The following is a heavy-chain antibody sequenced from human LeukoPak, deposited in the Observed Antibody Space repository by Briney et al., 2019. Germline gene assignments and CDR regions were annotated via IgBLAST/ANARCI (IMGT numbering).Heavy chain of an antibody. CDR2: IKQDGSEK. CDR3: ARDRIVVPAAIYFDY. D-gene: IGHD2-2*02. V-gene: IGHV3-7*01. J-gene: IGHJ4*02. CDR1: EFTFSSYW. Sequence: PGGSLRLSCVASEFTFSSYWMSWVRQTPGKGLEWVANIKQDGSEKYYVDSVKGRFTISRDNAKNSLYLQMNGLRDEDTAVYYCARDRIVVPAAIYFDYWGQGNLVTVSS.